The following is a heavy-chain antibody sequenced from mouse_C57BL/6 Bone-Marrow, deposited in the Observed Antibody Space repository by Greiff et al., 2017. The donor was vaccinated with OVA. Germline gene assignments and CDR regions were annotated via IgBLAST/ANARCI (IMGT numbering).Heavy chain of an antibody. CDR1: GFSLTSYG. J-gene: IGHJ2*01. V-gene: IGHV2-6*01. CDR2: IWGVGST. Sequence: VQLQESGPGLVAPSQSLSITCTVSGFSLTSYGVDWVRQSPGKGLEWLGVIWGVGSTNYNSALKSRLSISKDNSKSQVFLKMNSLQTDDTAMYDCARRGGTEGLYFDYWGQGTTLTVSS. D-gene: IGHD4-1*01. CDR3: ARRGGTEGLYFDY.